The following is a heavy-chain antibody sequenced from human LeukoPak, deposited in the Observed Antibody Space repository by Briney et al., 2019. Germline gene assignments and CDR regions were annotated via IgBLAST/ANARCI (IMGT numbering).Heavy chain of an antibody. Sequence: GASVKVSCKASGYTFTSYAISWVRQAPGQGLEWMGRIIPILGIANYAQKFQGRVTITADKSTSTAYMELSSLRSEDTAVYYCAIKSRRDGSLEYWGQGTLVTVSS. D-gene: IGHD5-24*01. CDR2: IIPILGIA. CDR1: GYTFTSYA. CDR3: AIKSRRDGSLEY. J-gene: IGHJ4*02. V-gene: IGHV1-69*04.